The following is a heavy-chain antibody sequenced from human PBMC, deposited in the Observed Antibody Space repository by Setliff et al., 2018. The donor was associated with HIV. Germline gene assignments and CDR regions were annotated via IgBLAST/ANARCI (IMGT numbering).Heavy chain of an antibody. J-gene: IGHJ4*02. V-gene: IGHV4-39*07. CDR2: IYYSGST. CDR1: GGSISSSSYY. D-gene: IGHD4-17*01. Sequence: SETLSLTCTVSGGSISSSSYYWGWIRQPPGKGLEWIGSIYYSGSTYYNPSLKSRVTISVDTSKNQFSLKLSSVTAADTAVYYCARDDRGDYHFDYWGQGTLVTVSS. CDR3: ARDDRGDYHFDY.